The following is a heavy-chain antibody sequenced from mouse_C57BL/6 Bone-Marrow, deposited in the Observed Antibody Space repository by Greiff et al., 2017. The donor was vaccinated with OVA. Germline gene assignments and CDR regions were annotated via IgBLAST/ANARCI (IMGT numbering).Heavy chain of an antibody. CDR3: ARFTTVVADY. CDR1: GYSFTGYY. Sequence: EVQLQQSGPELVKPGASVKISCKASGYSFTGYYMNWVKQSPEKSLEWIGEINPSTGGTTYNPKFKAKATLTVDKSSSTAYLQLKNLTSEDSAVCYCARFTTVVADYWGQGTTLTVSS. CDR2: INPSTGGT. J-gene: IGHJ2*01. D-gene: IGHD1-1*01. V-gene: IGHV1-42*01.